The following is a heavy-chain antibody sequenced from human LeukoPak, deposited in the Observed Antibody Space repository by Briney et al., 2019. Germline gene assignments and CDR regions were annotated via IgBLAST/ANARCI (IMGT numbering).Heavy chain of an antibody. CDR3: ARRYYDILTGYYSFDY. J-gene: IGHJ4*02. CDR1: GGSISSGDYY. CDR2: IYYSGST. V-gene: IGHV4-30-4*01. D-gene: IGHD3-9*01. Sequence: PSETLSLTCTVSGGSISSGDYYWSWIRQPPGKGLEWIGYIYYSGSTYYNPSLKGRVTISVDTSKNQFSLKLSSVTAADTAVYYCARRYYDILTGYYSFDYWGQGTLVTVSS.